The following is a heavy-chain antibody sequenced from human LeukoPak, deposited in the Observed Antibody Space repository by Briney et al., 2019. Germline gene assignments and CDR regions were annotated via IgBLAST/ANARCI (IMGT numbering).Heavy chain of an antibody. J-gene: IGHJ4*02. CDR1: GYTFTSYF. CDR2: INPSGGST. CDR3: ARPTLVQYGGFDY. V-gene: IGHV1-46*01. Sequence: GASVKVSCTASGYTFTSYFMHWVRQAPEQGLECMGIINPSGGSTSYAQKFQGRVTMTRDTSTSTVYMELSSLRSEDTAVYYCARPTLVQYGGFDYWGQGTLVTVSS. D-gene: IGHD4-23*01.